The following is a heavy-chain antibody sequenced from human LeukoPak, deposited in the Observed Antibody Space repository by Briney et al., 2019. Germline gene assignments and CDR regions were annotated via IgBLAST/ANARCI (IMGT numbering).Heavy chain of an antibody. Sequence: GGSLRLSCAASGFTFSSYSMNWVRQAPGKGLEWVAVISYDGSNKYYADSVKGRFTISRDNSKNTLYLQMNSLRAEDTAVYYCARVHCSSTSCYQYRELAFDIWGQGTMVTVSS. J-gene: IGHJ3*02. V-gene: IGHV3-30*03. CDR1: GFTFSSYS. CDR3: ARVHCSSTSCYQYRELAFDI. CDR2: ISYDGSNK. D-gene: IGHD2-2*01.